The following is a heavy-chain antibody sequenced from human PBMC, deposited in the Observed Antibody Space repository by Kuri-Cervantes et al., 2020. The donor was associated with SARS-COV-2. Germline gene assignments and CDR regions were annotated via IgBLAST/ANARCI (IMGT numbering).Heavy chain of an antibody. V-gene: IGHV4-59*13. CDR3: ARSAAAFYVMDV. D-gene: IGHD2-2*01. CDR1: GDSISPYY. CDR2: IYYSGSV. J-gene: IGHJ6*02. Sequence: SETLSPTCSFSGDSISPYYWTWIRQPPGKGLEWIGHIYYSGSVNYNPSLMSRLTIPVDKSKNQVSLKLTSVTAADTAVYYCARSAAAFYVMDVWGQGTTVTVSS.